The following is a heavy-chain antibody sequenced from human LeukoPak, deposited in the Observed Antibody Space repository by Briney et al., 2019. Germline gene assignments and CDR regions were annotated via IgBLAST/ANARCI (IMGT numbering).Heavy chain of an antibody. CDR3: ARATVPYSSSYYY. J-gene: IGHJ4*02. CDR2: INHSGST. V-gene: IGHV4-34*01. D-gene: IGHD6-13*01. Sequence: SETLSLTCAVSGGSFSGYYWSWIRQPPGKGLEWIGEINHSGSTNYNPSLKSRVTISVDTSKNQFSLKLSSVTAADTAVYYCARATVPYSSSYYYWGQGTLVTVSS. CDR1: GGSFSGYY.